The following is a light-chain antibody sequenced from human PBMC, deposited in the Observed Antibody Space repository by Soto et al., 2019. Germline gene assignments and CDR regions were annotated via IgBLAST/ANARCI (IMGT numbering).Light chain of an antibody. V-gene: IGLV2-23*02. CDR3: YAYGGGWV. J-gene: IGLJ3*02. CDR2: EVN. CDR1: ISNVGSYNL. Sequence: QSALTQPASVSGSPGQSITISCTGTISNVGSYNLVSWYQQHPGKAPKLIIYEVNKRPSGVSNRFSGSKSGNTASLTISGLQTEAEADYYCYAYGGGWVFGGGTKLTVL.